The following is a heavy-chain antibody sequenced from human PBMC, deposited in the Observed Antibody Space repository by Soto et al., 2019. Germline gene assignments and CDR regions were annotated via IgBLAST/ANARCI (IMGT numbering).Heavy chain of an antibody. D-gene: IGHD6-13*01. J-gene: IGHJ6*02. CDR1: GFTFSGSA. CDR2: IRSKANSYAT. CDR3: TRELVYSSYSYCYYGMHV. Sequence: EVQLVESGGGLVQPGGALKLSCAASGFTFSGSAMHWVRQASGKGLAWVGSIRSKANSYATAYAASVKGRFTISRDDSKNTAYLQMNSLKTEDTAVYYCTRELVYSSYSYCYYGMHVLGQGTTVTVSS. V-gene: IGHV3-73*01.